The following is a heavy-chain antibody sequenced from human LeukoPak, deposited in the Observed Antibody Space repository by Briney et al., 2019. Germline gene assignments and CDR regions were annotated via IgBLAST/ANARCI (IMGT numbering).Heavy chain of an antibody. D-gene: IGHD4-17*01. V-gene: IGHV3-21*01. Sequence: GGSLRLSCAASGFTFSSYSMTWVRQAPGKGLEWVSSISSSSYIYYADSVKGRFTISRDNAKNSLYLQMNGLRAEDTAVYYCARIEDDYGDYVFDYGGQGTLVTVSS. CDR2: ISSSSYI. CDR3: ARIEDDYGDYVFDY. J-gene: IGHJ4*02. CDR1: GFTFSSYS.